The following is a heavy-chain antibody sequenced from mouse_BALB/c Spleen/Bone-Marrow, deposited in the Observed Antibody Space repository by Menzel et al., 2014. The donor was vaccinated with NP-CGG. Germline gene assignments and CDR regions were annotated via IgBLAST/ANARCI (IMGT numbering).Heavy chain of an antibody. J-gene: IGHJ2*01. V-gene: IGHV1-69*02. CDR2: IYPSDSYT. Sequence: VQLQQSGAELVRPGASVKLSCKASGYTFTSYWINWVKQRPGQGLEWIGNIYPSDSYTNYNQKFKDKATLTVDKSSSTAYMQLSSPTSEDSAVYYCTREYANYPFDYWGQGTTLTVSS. D-gene: IGHD2-10*02. CDR3: TREYANYPFDY. CDR1: GYTFTSYW.